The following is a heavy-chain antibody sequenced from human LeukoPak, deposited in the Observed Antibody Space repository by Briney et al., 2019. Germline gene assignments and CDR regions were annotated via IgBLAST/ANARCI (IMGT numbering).Heavy chain of an antibody. J-gene: IGHJ3*02. V-gene: IGHV1-3*01. Sequence: ASVKVSCKASGYTFTSYAMHWVRQAPGQRLEWMGRINAGNGNTKYSQKFQGRVTITRDTSASTAYMELSSLRSEDTAVYYCAREYYDILTGYTKNAFDIWGQGTMVTVSS. CDR2: INAGNGNT. D-gene: IGHD3-9*01. CDR3: AREYYDILTGYTKNAFDI. CDR1: GYTFTSYA.